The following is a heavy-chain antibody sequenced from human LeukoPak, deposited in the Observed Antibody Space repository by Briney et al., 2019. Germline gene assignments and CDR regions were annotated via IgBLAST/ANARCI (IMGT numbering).Heavy chain of an antibody. Sequence: PAGSLRLSCAASGFTFDKFAMSWVRQAPGKGLQWVSTITSGADTYYADSVKGRFSISRDNSRNTVSVQMHSLRADDTAVYFCAKGDNFGRVADAFDSWGQGTMVTVSS. CDR2: ITSGADT. CDR3: AKGDNFGRVADAFDS. V-gene: IGHV3-23*01. D-gene: IGHD1-1*01. J-gene: IGHJ3*01. CDR1: GFTFDKFA.